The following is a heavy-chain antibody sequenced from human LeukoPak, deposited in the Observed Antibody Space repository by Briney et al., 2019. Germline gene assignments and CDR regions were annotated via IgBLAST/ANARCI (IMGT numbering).Heavy chain of an antibody. CDR3: VKLPYSDTSAYYVDY. Sequence: GGSLRLSCSASGFTFSTSAIHWVRQAPGKGLEYVSAISSNGGSTYYAGSVKGGFTISRDNSKNTLSLQMSSPRPEDTAVYYCVKLPYSDTSAYYVDYWGQGTLVTVSS. CDR1: GFTFSTSA. CDR2: ISSNGGST. J-gene: IGHJ4*02. D-gene: IGHD3-22*01. V-gene: IGHV3-64D*06.